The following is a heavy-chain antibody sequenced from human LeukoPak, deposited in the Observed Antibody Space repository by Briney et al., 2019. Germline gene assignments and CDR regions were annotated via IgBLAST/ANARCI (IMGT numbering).Heavy chain of an antibody. CDR3: AKTALGSDELYYFDY. V-gene: IGHV3-23*01. Sequence: PGGSLRLSCVASGFTFSTHSMSWVRLAPGKGLEWVSAIAGSGGSTYYADSVKGRFTISRDNSKNTLYLQMNSLRAEDTAVYYCAKTALGSDELYYFDYWGQGTLVTVSS. D-gene: IGHD2-21*01. CDR2: IAGSGGST. J-gene: IGHJ4*02. CDR1: GFTFSTHS.